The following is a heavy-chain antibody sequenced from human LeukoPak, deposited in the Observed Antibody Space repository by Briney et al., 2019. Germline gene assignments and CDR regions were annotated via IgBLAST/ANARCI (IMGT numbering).Heavy chain of an antibody. CDR1: GDSVSSKSAA. D-gene: IGHD3-9*01. Sequence: SQTLSLTCAISGDSVSSKSAAWNWIRQSPSRGLEWLGRTYYRSKWYNDYAVSVESRISINPDTSKNQFSLKLSSVTAADTAVYYCARDRGPLRYFDWLKPGISYYYGMDVWGQGTTVTVSS. CDR2: TYYRSKWYN. CDR3: ARDRGPLRYFDWLKPGISYYYGMDV. J-gene: IGHJ6*02. V-gene: IGHV6-1*01.